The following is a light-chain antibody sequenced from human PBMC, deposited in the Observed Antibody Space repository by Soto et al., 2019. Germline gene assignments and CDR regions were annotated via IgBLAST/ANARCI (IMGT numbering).Light chain of an antibody. J-gene: IGLJ1*01. V-gene: IGLV2-8*01. Sequence: QAARTEPPSASGSPGQSVTISCTGTKNDIGVYDFVSWYQHHPGNAPRLIIYEVVQRPSGVPDRFSGSKSGNTASLTVSGLQAADEADYFCKSYARTNPYVLGTGTKVTGL. CDR3: KSYARTNPYV. CDR2: EVV. CDR1: KNDIGVYDF.